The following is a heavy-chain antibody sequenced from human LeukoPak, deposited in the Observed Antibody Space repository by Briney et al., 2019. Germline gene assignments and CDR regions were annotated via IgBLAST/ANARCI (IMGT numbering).Heavy chain of an antibody. CDR1: GFTFSSYG. J-gene: IGHJ6*04. CDR3: ARNRYSGSYPLDV. V-gene: IGHV3-23*01. Sequence: GGSLRLSCAASGFTFSSYGMSWVRQAPGKGLEWVSAISGSGGSTYHADSVKGRFTISRDNSKNTLYLQMNSLRAGDTAIYYCARNRYSGSYPLDVWGKGTTVTVSS. D-gene: IGHD1-26*01. CDR2: ISGSGGST.